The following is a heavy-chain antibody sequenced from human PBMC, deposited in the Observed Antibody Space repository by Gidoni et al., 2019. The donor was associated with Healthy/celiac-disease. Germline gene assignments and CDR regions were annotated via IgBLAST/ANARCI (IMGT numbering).Heavy chain of an antibody. V-gene: IGHV3-48*01. CDR3: ARDVQEWLGPDYFDY. J-gene: IGHJ4*02. D-gene: IGHD6-19*01. CDR1: GFPFSSYS. Sequence: EVQLVESGGGLVQPGGSLRLSCAASGFPFSSYSMNWVRQAPGKGLEWVSYISSSSSTIYYADSVKGRFTISRDNAKNSLYLQMNSLRAEDTAVYYCARDVQEWLGPDYFDYWGQGTLVTVSS. CDR2: ISSSSSTI.